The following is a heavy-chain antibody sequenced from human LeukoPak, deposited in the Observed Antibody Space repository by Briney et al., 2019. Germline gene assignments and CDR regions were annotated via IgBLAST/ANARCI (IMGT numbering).Heavy chain of an antibody. Sequence: SETLSLTCTVSGDSISSGDYYWSWIRQPAGKGLEWIGRISSSGSTNYNPSLKSRVTISVDTSKNQFSLKLSSVTAADTAVYYCARGPSHWRAARPHYFDYWGQGTLVTVSS. CDR2: ISSSGST. V-gene: IGHV4-61*02. J-gene: IGHJ4*02. CDR3: ARGPSHWRAARPHYFDY. D-gene: IGHD6-6*01. CDR1: GDSISSGDYY.